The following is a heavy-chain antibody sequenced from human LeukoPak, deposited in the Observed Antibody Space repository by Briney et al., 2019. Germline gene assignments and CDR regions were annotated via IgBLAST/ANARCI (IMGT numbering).Heavy chain of an antibody. CDR1: GFTFSSYG. CDR3: ARGSGYSYGYFDY. D-gene: IGHD5-18*01. V-gene: IGHV3-33*01. J-gene: IGHJ4*02. CDR2: IWYDGSEK. Sequence: GRSLRLSCAASGFTFSSYGMHWVRQAPGKGLEWVAVIWYDGSEKYYADSVMGRFTISRDNSKNTLYLQMNSLRAEDTAVYYCARGSGYSYGYFDYWGQGTLVTVSS.